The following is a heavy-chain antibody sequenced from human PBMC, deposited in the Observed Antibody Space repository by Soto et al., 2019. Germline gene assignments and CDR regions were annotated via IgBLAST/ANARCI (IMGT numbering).Heavy chain of an antibody. J-gene: IGHJ4*02. D-gene: IGHD4-17*01. CDR3: AKANYGDSLFDS. CDR1: GFSFSSYV. Sequence: EVQLLESGGGLVQPGESLRLSCAASGFSFSSYVMNWVRQAPGKGLEWVSAVSVSGYDTEYADSVKGRFTISRDNSKKTHYLKMNSQRAEDTAGDYCAKANYGDSLFDSCGRGTVVTDSS. V-gene: IGHV3-23*01. CDR2: VSVSGYDT.